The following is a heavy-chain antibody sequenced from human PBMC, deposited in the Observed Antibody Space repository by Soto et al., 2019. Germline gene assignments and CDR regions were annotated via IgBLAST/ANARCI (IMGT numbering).Heavy chain of an antibody. CDR2: IKEDGSEK. CDR3: VIDRGYNAFDY. CDR1: GFTFSTSW. D-gene: IGHD5-18*01. J-gene: IGHJ4*02. V-gene: IGHV3-7*01. Sequence: EVQLVESGGGLVQPGGSLRLSCAASGFTFSTSWMNWVRQAPGKGLEWVAGIKEDGSEKYYVDSVKGRFTITKDNAENSLELHMNRLRVEDTAVYYCVIDRGYNAFDYWGLVTLVTVSS.